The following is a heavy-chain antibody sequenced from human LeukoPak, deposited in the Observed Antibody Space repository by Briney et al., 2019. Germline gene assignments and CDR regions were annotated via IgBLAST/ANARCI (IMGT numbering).Heavy chain of an antibody. D-gene: IGHD3-22*01. CDR1: GGTFSSYA. V-gene: IGHV1-69*05. CDR2: IIPIFGTA. Sequence: GSSVKVSCKASGGTFSSYAISWVRQAPGQGLEWMGRIIPIFGTANYAQKFQGRVTITTDESTSTAYMELSSLRSEDTAVYYCARVRSYYYDSSGYSTPFDIWGRGTMVTVSS. CDR3: ARVRSYYYDSSGYSTPFDI. J-gene: IGHJ3*02.